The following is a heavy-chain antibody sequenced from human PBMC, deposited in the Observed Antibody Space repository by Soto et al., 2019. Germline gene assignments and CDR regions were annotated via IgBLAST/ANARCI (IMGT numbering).Heavy chain of an antibody. V-gene: IGHV3-30-3*01. J-gene: IGHJ3*02. CDR3: VRGPRHGAFDI. CDR1: GSTFSSYD. CDR2: ISPDGNKA. Sequence: QVQLVESGGDVVQPGRSLRLSCAASGSTFSSYDIHWVRQAPGKGLEWVAHISPDGNKAYYADSVKGRFIISRDNARNTLYLQVNSLRPEDTAVYDCVRGPRHGAFDIWGQGTLVTVSS.